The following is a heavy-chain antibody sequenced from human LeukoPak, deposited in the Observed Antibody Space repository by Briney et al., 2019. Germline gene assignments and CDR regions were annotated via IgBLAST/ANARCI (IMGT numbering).Heavy chain of an antibody. J-gene: IGHJ4*02. Sequence: GGSLRLPCAASGFTFSSYAIHWVRQAPGKGLEWVAVISYDGSSKYYADSVKGRFTISRDNSKNTLYLQMSSLRAEDTAVYYCVRYCLSPGGFDYWGQGTLVTVSS. D-gene: IGHD2-15*01. V-gene: IGHV3-30*14. CDR1: GFTFSSYA. CDR2: ISYDGSSK. CDR3: VRYCLSPGGFDY.